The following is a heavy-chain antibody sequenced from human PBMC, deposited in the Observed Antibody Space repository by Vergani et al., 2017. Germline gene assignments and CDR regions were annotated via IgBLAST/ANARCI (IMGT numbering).Heavy chain of an antibody. Sequence: EVQLLQSEGAVVQPGGSLRLSCVASGFTFSSHAMNWVRQAPGKGLEWVASISGSSSYVFYRDSVEGRFTITRDNAKKSVSLQMNSLRAEDTAMYFCARGLWDCTHIRCSPPSYWGQGTQVTVSS. J-gene: IGHJ4*02. CDR2: ISGSSSYV. V-gene: IGHV3-21*01. CDR1: GFTFSSHA. CDR3: ARGLWDCTHIRCSPPSY. D-gene: IGHD2-8*01.